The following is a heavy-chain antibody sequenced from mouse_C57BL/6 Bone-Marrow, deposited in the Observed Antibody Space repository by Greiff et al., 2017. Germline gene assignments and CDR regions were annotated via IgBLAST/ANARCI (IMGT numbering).Heavy chain of an antibody. Sequence: EVHLVESGGGLVKPGGSLKLSCAASGFTFSSYTMSWVRQTPEKRLQWVAAISGGGGNTYYPDSVKGRFTISIDNDKNILYLQMSSLRSEDTALYYCSRQVTTVLATKYFDVWGTGTTVTVSS. CDR1: GFTFSSYT. CDR2: ISGGGGNT. CDR3: SRQVTTVLATKYFDV. J-gene: IGHJ1*03. D-gene: IGHD1-1*01. V-gene: IGHV5-9*01.